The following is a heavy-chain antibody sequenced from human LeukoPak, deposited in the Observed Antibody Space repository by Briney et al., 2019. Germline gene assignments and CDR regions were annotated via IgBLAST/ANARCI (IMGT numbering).Heavy chain of an antibody. Sequence: GGSLRLSCAASGFTFSSSWMHWVRRAPVKGLVWVSRTNSDGSSTSYADSVKGRFTISRDNAKNTLYLEMNSLRAEDTAVYYCAGSRGWYGVFDYWGQGALVTVSS. CDR3: AGSRGWYGVFDY. CDR2: TNSDGSST. D-gene: IGHD6-19*01. CDR1: GFTFSSSW. J-gene: IGHJ4*02. V-gene: IGHV3-74*01.